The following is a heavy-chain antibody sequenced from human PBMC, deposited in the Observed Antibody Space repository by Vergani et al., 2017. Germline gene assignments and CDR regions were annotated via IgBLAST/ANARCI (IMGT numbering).Heavy chain of an antibody. D-gene: IGHD3-22*01. CDR2: IYPGDSDT. CDR3: ARRSDSSGYYYVGDTSADY. J-gene: IGHJ4*02. V-gene: IGHV5-51*01. Sequence: EVQLVQSGAEVKKPGESLKISCKGSGYSFTSYWIGWVRQMPGKGLAWMGIIYPGDSDTRYSPSFQGQVTISADKSISTAYLQWSSLKASDTAMYYCARRSDSSGYYYVGDTSADYWGQGTLVTVSS. CDR1: GYSFTSYW.